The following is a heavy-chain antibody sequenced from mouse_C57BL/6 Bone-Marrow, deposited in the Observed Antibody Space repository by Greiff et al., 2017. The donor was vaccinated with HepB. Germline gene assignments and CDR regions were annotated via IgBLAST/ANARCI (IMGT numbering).Heavy chain of an antibody. CDR3: ARRDYYGYDGTLELGGVFAY. D-gene: IGHD2-2*01. Sequence: VQLKESGPELVKPGASVKIPCKASGYTFTDYNMDWVKQSHGKSLEWIGDINPNNGGTIYNQKFKGKATLTVDKSSSTAYMELRSLTSEDTAVYYCARRDYYGYDGTLELGGVFAYWGQGTLVTVSA. CDR2: INPNNGGT. J-gene: IGHJ3*01. CDR1: GYTFTDYN. V-gene: IGHV1-18*01.